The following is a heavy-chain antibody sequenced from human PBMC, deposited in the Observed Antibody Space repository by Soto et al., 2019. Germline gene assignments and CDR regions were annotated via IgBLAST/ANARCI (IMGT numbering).Heavy chain of an antibody. D-gene: IGHD6-13*01. CDR1: GFTFSSYA. V-gene: IGHV3-13*01. J-gene: IGHJ4*02. CDR3: ARRAAAGDFDY. Sequence: GGSLRLSCAASGFTFSSYAMSWVRQATGKGLEWVSAIGTTGDTYYPGSVKGRFTISRENAKNSLYLQMNSLRAGDTAVYYCARRAAAGDFDYWGQGTLVTVSS. CDR2: IGTTGDT.